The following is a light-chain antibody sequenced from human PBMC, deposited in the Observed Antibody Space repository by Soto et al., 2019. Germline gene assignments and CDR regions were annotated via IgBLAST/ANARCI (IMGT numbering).Light chain of an antibody. CDR1: SSDVGGYNF. Sequence: QSALTQPASVSGSPGQSITISCTGTSSDVGGYNFVSWYQQHPGKVPRLIIYKVNKRPSGVSNRFSGSKSGNTASLTISGLQAEDEADYYCSSYTTSSTVLFGGGTKLTVL. J-gene: IGLJ2*01. CDR2: KVN. CDR3: SSYTTSSTVL. V-gene: IGLV2-14*01.